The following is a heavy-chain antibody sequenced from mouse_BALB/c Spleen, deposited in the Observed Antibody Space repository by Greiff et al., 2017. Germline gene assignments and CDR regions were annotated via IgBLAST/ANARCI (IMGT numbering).Heavy chain of an antibody. CDR1: GYSFTGYY. Sequence: VQLKQSGPELVKPGASVKISCKASGYSFTGYYMHWVKQSHVKSLEWIGRINPYNGATSYNQNFKDKASLTVDKSSSTAYMELHSLTSEDSAVYYCARSYYGSSAAWFAYWGQGTLVTVSA. J-gene: IGHJ3*01. V-gene: IGHV1-26*01. CDR3: ARSYYGSSAAWFAY. D-gene: IGHD1-1*01. CDR2: INPYNGAT.